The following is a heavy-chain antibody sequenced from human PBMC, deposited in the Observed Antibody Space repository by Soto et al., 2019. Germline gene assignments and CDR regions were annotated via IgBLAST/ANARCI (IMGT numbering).Heavy chain of an antibody. Sequence: EVQLVESGGGLVQPGGSLRLSCAASGFTFNTYGMNWVLQAPGKGLEWVSYISSSSNNIYYADSVKGRFTISRDNAKNSLYLQMNSLRAEDTAVYYCASEDSRGYSYGHGVGYWGQGTLVTVSS. J-gene: IGHJ4*02. CDR2: ISSSSNNI. D-gene: IGHD5-18*01. CDR1: GFTFNTYG. V-gene: IGHV3-48*01. CDR3: ASEDSRGYSYGHGVGY.